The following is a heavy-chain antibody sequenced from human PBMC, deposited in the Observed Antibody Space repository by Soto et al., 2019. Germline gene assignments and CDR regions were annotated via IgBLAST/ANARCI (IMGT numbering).Heavy chain of an antibody. D-gene: IGHD1-26*01. CDR2: IRRDGGDT. Sequence: PGESLRLSCVVSGFIPSSYAMSWVRQAQGQGLEWLANIRRDGGDTYHVDSVKGRFTISRDNAERSLYLPMNSLEVADTAVYYFARDVFSFENSGCYASDYWGQGTLVTVSS. V-gene: IGHV3-7*01. J-gene: IGHJ4*02. CDR1: GFIPSSYA. CDR3: ARDVFSFENSGCYASDY.